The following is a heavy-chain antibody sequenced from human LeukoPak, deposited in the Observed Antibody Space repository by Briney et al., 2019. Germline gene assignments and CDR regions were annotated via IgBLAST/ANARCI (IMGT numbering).Heavy chain of an antibody. Sequence: GASVKVSCKASGYTFTGYYMHWVRQAPGQGLEWMGWINPNSGGTNYPQKFQGRVTMTRDTSISTAYMELSRLRSDDTAVYYCARDVSDYYDSSGYYNWFDPWGQGTLVTVSS. CDR2: INPNSGGT. J-gene: IGHJ5*02. V-gene: IGHV1-2*02. CDR1: GYTFTGYY. D-gene: IGHD3-22*01. CDR3: ARDVSDYYDSSGYYNWFDP.